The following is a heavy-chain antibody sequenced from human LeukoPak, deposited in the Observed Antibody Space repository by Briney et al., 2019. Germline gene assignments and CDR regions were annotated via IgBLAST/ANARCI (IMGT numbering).Heavy chain of an antibody. D-gene: IGHD4-17*01. J-gene: IGHJ4*02. V-gene: IGHV3-30*04. Sequence: GGSLRLSCAASGFTFSSYDMHWVRQAPGKGLEWVSVISYDGSNKYYADSVKGRFTISRDNSKNTLYLQMNSLRAEDTAVYYCAREGSLDYGDYSYYFDYWGQATLVTVSS. CDR3: AREGSLDYGDYSYYFDY. CDR2: ISYDGSNK. CDR1: GFTFSSYD.